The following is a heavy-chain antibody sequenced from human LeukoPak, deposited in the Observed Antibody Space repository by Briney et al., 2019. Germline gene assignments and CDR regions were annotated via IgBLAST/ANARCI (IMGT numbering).Heavy chain of an antibody. V-gene: IGHV1-69*05. Sequence: ASVKVSCKASGGTFSSYAISWVRQAPGQGLEWMGGIIPIFGTANYAQKFQGRVTITTDESTSPAYMELSSLRSEDTAVYYCARDYNIRELVGATEFDYWGQGTLVTVSS. J-gene: IGHJ4*02. CDR2: IIPIFGTA. CDR3: ARDYNIRELVGATEFDY. CDR1: GGTFSSYA. D-gene: IGHD1-26*01.